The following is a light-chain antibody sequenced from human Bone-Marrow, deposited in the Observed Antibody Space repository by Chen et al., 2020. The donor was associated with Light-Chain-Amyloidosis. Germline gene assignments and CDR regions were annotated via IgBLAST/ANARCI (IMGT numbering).Light chain of an antibody. CDR2: DDS. Sequence: SYVLTQPSSVSVAPGQTATIACGGNNIGSTSVHWYQQTPGQAPLLVVYDDSDRPSGIPERWSGSNSGNTATLTISGVAAGDEADYYCQVWDRSSDRPVFGGGTKLTVL. CDR1: NIGSTS. V-gene: IGLV3-21*02. CDR3: QVWDRSSDRPV. J-gene: IGLJ3*02.